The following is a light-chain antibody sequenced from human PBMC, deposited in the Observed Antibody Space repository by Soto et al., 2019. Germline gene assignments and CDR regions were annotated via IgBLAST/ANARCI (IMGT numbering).Light chain of an antibody. V-gene: IGKV3-11*01. Sequence: EIVLTQSPATLSLSPGERATLSCRASQSVNNYLAWYQQKPGQAPRLLIYDASNRATGIPARFSASGSGTDFTLTISRLEPEDFAVYYCQQRSSWPLTFGGGTKVEIK. CDR2: DAS. CDR1: QSVNNY. CDR3: QQRSSWPLT. J-gene: IGKJ4*01.